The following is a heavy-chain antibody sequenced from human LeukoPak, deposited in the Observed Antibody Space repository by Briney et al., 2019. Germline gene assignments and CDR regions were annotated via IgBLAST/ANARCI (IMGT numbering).Heavy chain of an antibody. Sequence: WGSLTLSCAASGFTFSSYELNWVRQAPGKGLEWVSYISSSGSTIYYADSVKGRFTIARDNAKNSMYLQMNSLSAEDTAVYYCAREYCSSTSCSLVDFWGQGTLVTVSS. J-gene: IGHJ4*02. CDR3: AREYCSSTSCSLVDF. D-gene: IGHD2-2*01. CDR1: GFTFSSYE. CDR2: ISSSGSTI. V-gene: IGHV3-48*03.